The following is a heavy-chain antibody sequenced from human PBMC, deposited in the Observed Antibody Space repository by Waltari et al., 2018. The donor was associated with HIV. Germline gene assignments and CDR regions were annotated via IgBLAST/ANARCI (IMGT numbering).Heavy chain of an antibody. Sequence: QVQLVESGGGVVQPGRSLRLSCAASGFTFSTYGIHWVRQAPGKGLEWVAVISYDGSNKYYADSVKGRFTISRDNSKNTLYLQMNSLRAEDTAVYYCAKDKGGVTYIFDYWAREPWSPSPQ. J-gene: IGHJ4*02. CDR3: AKDKGGVTYIFDY. D-gene: IGHD1-1*01. V-gene: IGHV3-30*18. CDR1: GFTFSTYG. CDR2: ISYDGSNK.